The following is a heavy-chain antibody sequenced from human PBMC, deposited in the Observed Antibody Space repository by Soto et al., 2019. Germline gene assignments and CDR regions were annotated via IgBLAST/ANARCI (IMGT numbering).Heavy chain of an antibody. CDR3: ARGTPPRYSSSSYFDY. CDR1: GGSISSGGYH. D-gene: IGHD6-6*01. CDR2: IYYSGST. V-gene: IGHV4-31*03. Sequence: QVQLQESGPGLVKPSQTLSLTCTVSGGSISSGGYHWSWIRQHPGKGLEWIGYIYYSGSTYYNPSLKRRVTISVVTSKNQFSLKLSSVTAADTAVYYCARGTPPRYSSSSYFDYWGQGTLVTVSS. J-gene: IGHJ4*02.